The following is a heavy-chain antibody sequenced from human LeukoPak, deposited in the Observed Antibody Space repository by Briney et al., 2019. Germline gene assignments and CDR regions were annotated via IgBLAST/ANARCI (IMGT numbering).Heavy chain of an antibody. D-gene: IGHD1-1*01. Sequence: GGTLRLSCAASGFTFSSYCMSWVRQAPGKGLEWISGISGSGANTYYADSVKGRFTISRDNSKNTLHLQMDSLRAEDTAVYYCARVQLEIWSYYHWFDPWGQGILVTVSS. CDR1: GFTFSSYC. CDR3: ARVQLEIWSYYHWFDP. J-gene: IGHJ5*02. CDR2: ISGSGANT. V-gene: IGHV3-23*01.